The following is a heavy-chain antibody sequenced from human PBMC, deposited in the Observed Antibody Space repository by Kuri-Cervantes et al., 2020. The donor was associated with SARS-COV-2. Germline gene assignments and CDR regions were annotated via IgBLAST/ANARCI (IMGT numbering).Heavy chain of an antibody. CDR1: GFTFSSYW. CDR3: ARAKSIAAAGMHYFDY. J-gene: IGHJ4*02. CDR2: INSDGSST. D-gene: IGHD6-13*01. Sequence: GGSLRLSCAASGFTFSSYWMHWVRQAPGKGLVWVSRINSDGSSTSYADSVKGRFTISRDNAKNTLYLQMNSLRAEDTAVYYCARAKSIAAAGMHYFDYWGQGTLVTVSS. V-gene: IGHV3-74*01.